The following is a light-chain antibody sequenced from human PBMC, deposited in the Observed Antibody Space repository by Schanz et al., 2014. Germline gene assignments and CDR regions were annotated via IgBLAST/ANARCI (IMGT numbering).Light chain of an antibody. Sequence: QSALTQPASVSGSPGQSITISCTGTSSDVGGYQYVSWYQQHPGKAPKLIIYDVTSRPSGVSNRFSGSKSGSTASLTISGLQAEDEADYYCSSYTTSGTVVFGGGTKLTVL. J-gene: IGLJ2*01. CDR3: SSYTTSGTVV. CDR1: SSDVGGYQY. V-gene: IGLV2-14*01. CDR2: DVT.